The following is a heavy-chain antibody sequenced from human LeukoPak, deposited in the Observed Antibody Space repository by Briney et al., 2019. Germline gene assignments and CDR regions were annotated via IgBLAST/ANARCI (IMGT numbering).Heavy chain of an antibody. J-gene: IGHJ5*02. CDR2: IYYSGST. V-gene: IGHV4-59*01. Sequence: SETLSLTCTVSGGSISSYYWSWIRQPPGKGLEWIGYIYYSGSTNYNPSLKSRVTISVDTSKNQFSLKLSSVTAADTAVYYCTTDSVSGTTPPWFDPWGQGTLVTVSS. D-gene: IGHD1-7*01. CDR3: TTDSVSGTTPPWFDP. CDR1: GGSISSYY.